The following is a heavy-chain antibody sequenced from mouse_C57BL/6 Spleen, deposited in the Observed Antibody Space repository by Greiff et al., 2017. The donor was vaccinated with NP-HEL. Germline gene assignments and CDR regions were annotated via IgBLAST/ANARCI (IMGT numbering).Heavy chain of an antibody. Sequence: EVQLQQSGPVLVKPGASVKMSCKASGYTFTDYYMNWVKQSHGKSLEWIGVINPYNGGTSYNQKFKGKATLTVDKSSSTAYMELNSLTSEDSAVYYCASREGNYGFACWGQGTLVTVSA. D-gene: IGHD2-1*01. V-gene: IGHV1-19*01. CDR3: ASREGNYGFAC. CDR2: INPYNGGT. J-gene: IGHJ3*01. CDR1: GYTFTDYY.